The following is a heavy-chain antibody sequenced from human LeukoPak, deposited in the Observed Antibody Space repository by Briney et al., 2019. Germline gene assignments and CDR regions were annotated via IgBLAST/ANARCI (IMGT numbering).Heavy chain of an antibody. V-gene: IGHV3-43*02. CDR2: ISGDGGST. Sequence: GGSLRLSCAASGFTLYNYAMHWVRQAPGKGLEWVSLISGDGGSTYYADSVKGRFTISRDNSKNSVYLQMNSLRTEDTALYYCAKEEDYYGTRGEGWFDPWGQGTLVTVSS. CDR3: AKEEDYYGTRGEGWFDP. D-gene: IGHD3-10*01. CDR1: GFTLYNYA. J-gene: IGHJ5*02.